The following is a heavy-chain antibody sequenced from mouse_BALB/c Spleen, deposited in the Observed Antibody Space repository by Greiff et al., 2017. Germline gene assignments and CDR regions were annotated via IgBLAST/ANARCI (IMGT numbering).Heavy chain of an antibody. V-gene: IGHV14-3*02. J-gene: IGHJ2*01. CDR3: ARPYDGYFDY. CDR2: IDPANGNT. D-gene: IGHD2-3*01. CDR1: GFNIKDTY. Sequence: EVQLQQSGAELVKPGASVKLSCTASGFNIKDTYMTWVKQRPEQGLEWIGRIDPANGNTKYDPKFQGKATITADTSSNTAYLQLSSLTSEDTAVYYCARPYDGYFDYWGQGTTLTVSS.